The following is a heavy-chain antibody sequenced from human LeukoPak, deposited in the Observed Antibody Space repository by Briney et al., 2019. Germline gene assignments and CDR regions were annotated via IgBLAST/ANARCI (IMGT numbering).Heavy chain of an antibody. CDR1: GGTFSSYA. D-gene: IGHD1-1*01. CDR3: ARGRIWNADYYGMDV. Sequence: SVNVSCKASGGTFSSYAISWVRQAPGQGLEWMGRIIPILGIANYAQKFQGRVTITADKSTSTAYMELSSLRSEDTAVYYCARGRIWNADYYGMDVWGQGTTVTVSS. CDR2: IIPILGIA. V-gene: IGHV1-69*04. J-gene: IGHJ6*02.